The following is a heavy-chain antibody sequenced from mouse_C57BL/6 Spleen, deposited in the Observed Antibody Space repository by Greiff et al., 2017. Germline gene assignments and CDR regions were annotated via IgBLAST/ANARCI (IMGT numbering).Heavy chain of an antibody. CDR2: IYPGDGDT. J-gene: IGHJ4*01. Sequence: QVQLQQSGAELVKPGASVKISCIASGYAFSSYWMNWVKQRPGKGLEWIGQIYPGDGDTNYNGKFKGKATLTADKSSSTAYMQLISLTSEGSAVYFCSRGEMVAPYAMDYWGQGTSVTGSS. V-gene: IGHV1-80*01. D-gene: IGHD1-1*02. CDR3: SRGEMVAPYAMDY. CDR1: GYAFSSYW.